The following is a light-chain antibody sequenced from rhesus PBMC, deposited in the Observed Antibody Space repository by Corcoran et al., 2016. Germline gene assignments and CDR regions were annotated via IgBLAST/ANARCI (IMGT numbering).Light chain of an antibody. V-gene: IGLV2-32*02. CDR1: SSDISAYIY. CDR2: EIS. CDR3: SSHAGDKTFI. Sequence: QAALTQPRSVSGSPGQSVTISCTGTSSDISAYIYVSWYQQLPGTAPRLMIYEISKRPSGVSDRFSGSKSGNTASLTISGLQADDEADYYCSSHAGDKTFIFGAGTRLTVL. J-gene: IGLJ1*01.